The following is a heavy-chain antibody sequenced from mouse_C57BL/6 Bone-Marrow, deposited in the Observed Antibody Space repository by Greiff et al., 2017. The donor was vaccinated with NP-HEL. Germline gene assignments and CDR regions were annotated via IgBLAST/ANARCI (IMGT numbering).Heavy chain of an antibody. CDR1: GYTFTDYY. J-gene: IGHJ2*01. V-gene: IGHV1-76*01. CDR2: IYPGSGNT. Sequence: LEESGAELVRPGASVKLSCKASGYTFTDYYINWVKQRPGQGLEWIARIYPGSGNTYYNEKFKGKATLTAEKSSSTAYMQLSSLTSEDSAVYFCARNTMITHFDYWGQGTTLTVSS. D-gene: IGHD2-4*01. CDR3: ARNTMITHFDY.